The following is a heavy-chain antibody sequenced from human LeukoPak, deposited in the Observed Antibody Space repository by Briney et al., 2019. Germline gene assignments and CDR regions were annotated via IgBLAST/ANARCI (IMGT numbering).Heavy chain of an antibody. CDR1: GFTFSDYS. CDR2: ISSFSSTI. V-gene: IGHV3-48*01. Sequence: GGSLRLSCAASGFTFSDYSMNWVRQAPGKGLEWVSYISSFSSTIYYADSVKGRFTISRDNAKNSLYLQMNSLRAEDTAVYYCARGMGGYGGYDYWGQGTLVTVSS. J-gene: IGHJ4*02. D-gene: IGHD5-12*01. CDR3: ARGMGGYGGYDY.